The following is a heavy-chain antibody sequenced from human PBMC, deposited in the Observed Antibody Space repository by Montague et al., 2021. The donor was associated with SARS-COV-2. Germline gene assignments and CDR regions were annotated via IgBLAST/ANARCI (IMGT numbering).Heavy chain of an antibody. CDR2: IYYSGNT. D-gene: IGHD3-9*01. CDR1: GGSISSGDYY. V-gene: IGHV4-31*03. Sequence: TLSLTCTVSGGSISSGDYYWSWIRQHPGKGLEWIGYIYYSGNTYYNPSLKSRVTISVDTSKNQFSLKLSSVTAADTAVYYCARAQLDFDWLSMPSSHWFDPWGQGTLVAVSS. CDR3: ARAQLDFDWLSMPSSHWFDP. J-gene: IGHJ5*02.